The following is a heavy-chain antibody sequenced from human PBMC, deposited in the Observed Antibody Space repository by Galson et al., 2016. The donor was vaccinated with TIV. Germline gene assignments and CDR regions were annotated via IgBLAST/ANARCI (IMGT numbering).Heavy chain of an antibody. CDR2: FFPDASDT. Sequence: QSGAEVKKPGESLKISCKGSGYSFPNYWIGWVRQMPGKGLEWMGVFFPDASDTKNSPSFQGQVTISADKSINTAYLQWSSLKASDTAMYYCARADYDNSGFWGQGTLVTVSS. V-gene: IGHV5-51*01. CDR3: ARADYDNSGF. J-gene: IGHJ4*02. CDR1: GYSFPNYW. D-gene: IGHD3-22*01.